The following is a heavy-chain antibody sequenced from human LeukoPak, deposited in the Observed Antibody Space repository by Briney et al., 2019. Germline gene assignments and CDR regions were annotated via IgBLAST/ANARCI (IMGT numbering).Heavy chain of an antibody. Sequence: SETLSLICTVSGGSINSNSYYWGWIRQPPGKGLEWIGSIYYGGSTYYNPSLKSRVTISVDTSKNQFSLKLSSVTAADTAVFYCARINYYGNSAFDYWGQGTLVTVSS. CDR1: GGSINSNSYY. D-gene: IGHD3-22*01. V-gene: IGHV4-39*01. CDR2: IYYGGST. J-gene: IGHJ4*02. CDR3: ARINYYGNSAFDY.